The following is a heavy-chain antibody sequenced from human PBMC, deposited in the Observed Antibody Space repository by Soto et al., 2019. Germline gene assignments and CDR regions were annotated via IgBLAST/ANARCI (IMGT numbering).Heavy chain of an antibody. V-gene: IGHV4-39*01. J-gene: IGHJ4*02. CDR2: IYYSGST. D-gene: IGHD6-6*01. CDR1: GGSVSSSSYY. CDR3: ARLSSEYSSSKRGRYFDY. Sequence: SETLSLTCTVSGGSVSSSSYYWGWIHQPPGKGLEWIGSIYYSGSTYYNPSLKSRVTISVDTSKNQFSLKLSSVTAADTAVYYCARLSSEYSSSKRGRYFDYWGQGTLVTVSS.